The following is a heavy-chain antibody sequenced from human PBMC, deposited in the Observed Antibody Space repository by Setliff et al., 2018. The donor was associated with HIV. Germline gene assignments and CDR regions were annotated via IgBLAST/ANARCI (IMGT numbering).Heavy chain of an antibody. V-gene: IGHV3-30*02. Sequence: PGGSLRLSCAASGFTFSIYGMHWVRQAPGKGLEWLAFIRYDVINKYYADSGKGRFTISRDNSKNTLYLQMNSLRAEDTAVYYCAKEGIAVALRGYFDYWGQGTLVTVSS. CDR3: AKEGIAVALRGYFDY. D-gene: IGHD6-19*01. J-gene: IGHJ4*02. CDR2: IRYDVINK. CDR1: GFTFSIYG.